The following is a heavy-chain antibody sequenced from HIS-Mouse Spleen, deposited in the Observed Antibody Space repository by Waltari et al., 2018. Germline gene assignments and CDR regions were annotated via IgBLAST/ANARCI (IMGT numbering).Heavy chain of an antibody. CDR2: IYYCGGT. Sequence: QLQLQESGPGLVKPSETLSLTCTVSGGSISSRSYYCGWIRQPPGKGLEWIGSIYYCGGTYYNPSLKSRVTISVDTSKNQFSLKLSSVTAADTAVYYCAREIPYSSSWYDWYFDLWGRGTLVTVSS. V-gene: IGHV4-39*07. D-gene: IGHD6-13*01. CDR1: GGSISSRSYY. CDR3: AREIPYSSSWYDWYFDL. J-gene: IGHJ2*01.